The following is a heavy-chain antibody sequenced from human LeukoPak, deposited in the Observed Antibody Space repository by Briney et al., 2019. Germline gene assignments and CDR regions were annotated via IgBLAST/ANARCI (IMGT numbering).Heavy chain of an antibody. CDR3: AKDGGYHLDY. J-gene: IGHJ4*02. V-gene: IGHV3-30*02. CDR1: GFTFSSYG. Sequence: PGGSLRLSCAASGFTFSSYGMHWVRQAPGKGLEWVAFIWYDGSNKYYADSVKGRFTISRDNSKNTLYLQMNSLRAEDTAVYYCAKDGGYHLDYWGQGTLVTVSS. D-gene: IGHD2-15*01. CDR2: IWYDGSNK.